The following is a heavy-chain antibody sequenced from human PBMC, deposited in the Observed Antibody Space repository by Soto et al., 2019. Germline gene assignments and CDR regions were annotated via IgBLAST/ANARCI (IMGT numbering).Heavy chain of an antibody. CDR3: ATTTFIAVAGNPGFDY. CDR1: GFTFSSYS. D-gene: IGHD6-19*01. CDR2: ISSSSSYI. V-gene: IGHV3-21*01. J-gene: IGHJ4*02. Sequence: SLRLSCAASGFTFSSYSMNWVCQAPGKGLEWVSSISSSSSYIYYADSVKSRFTISRDNAKNSLYLQMNSLRAEDTAVYYCATTTFIAVAGNPGFDYWGQGTLVTGSS.